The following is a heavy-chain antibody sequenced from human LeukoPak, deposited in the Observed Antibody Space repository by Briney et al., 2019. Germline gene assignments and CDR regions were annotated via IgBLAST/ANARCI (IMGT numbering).Heavy chain of an antibody. D-gene: IGHD3-22*01. CDR1: GGSISSYY. V-gene: IGHV4-59*12. Sequence: SETLSLTCTVSGGSISSYYWSWIRQPPGKGLEWIGYIYYSGSTNYNPSLKSRVTISVDTSKNQFSLKLSSVTAADTAVYYCARDKSYYYDSSGYYLLGSWGQGTLVTVSS. CDR2: IYYSGST. J-gene: IGHJ4*02. CDR3: ARDKSYYYDSSGYYLLGS.